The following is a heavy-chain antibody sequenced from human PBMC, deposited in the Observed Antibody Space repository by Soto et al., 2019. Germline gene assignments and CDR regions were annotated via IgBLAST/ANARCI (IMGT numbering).Heavy chain of an antibody. D-gene: IGHD6-6*01. CDR2: ISYDGSNK. CDR3: AKDSQGYIAARLTYYYYYGMDV. CDR1: GFTFSSYG. Sequence: GGSLRLSCAASGFTFSSYGMHWVRQAPGKGLEWVAVISYDGSNKYYADSVKGRFTISRDNSKNKLYLQMNSLRAEDTAVYYCAKDSQGYIAARLTYYYYYGMDVWGQGTTVTVSS. J-gene: IGHJ6*02. V-gene: IGHV3-30*18.